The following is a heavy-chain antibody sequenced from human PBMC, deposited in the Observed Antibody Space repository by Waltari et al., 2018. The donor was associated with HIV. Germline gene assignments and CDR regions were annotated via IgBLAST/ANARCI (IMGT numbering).Heavy chain of an antibody. J-gene: IGHJ6*02. V-gene: IGHV2-70*15. CDR2: IVWDDDK. D-gene: IGHD1-26*01. CDR3: ARIMLVGATMDYYGMDV. Sequence: QVTLRESGPALVKPTQTLTLTCTFSGFSLSTSGMCVSWIRQPPRKALEWLARIVWDDDKYYNTSLKTRLTISKDTSKNQVVLTMTNRDPVDTATYYFARIMLVGATMDYYGMDVWGQGTTVTVSS. CDR1: GFSLSTSGMC.